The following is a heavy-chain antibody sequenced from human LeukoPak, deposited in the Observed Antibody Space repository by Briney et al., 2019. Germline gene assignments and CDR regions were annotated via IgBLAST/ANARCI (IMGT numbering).Heavy chain of an antibody. J-gene: IGHJ3*02. CDR1: GFTFDDYA. Sequence: GRSLRLSCAASGFTFDDYAMYWVRQAPGKGLEWVSGISWNSGSIGYADSVKGRFTISRDNAKNSLYLQMNSLRAEDTALYYCARVGATVRDAFDIWGQGTMVTVSS. CDR3: ARVGATVRDAFDI. CDR2: ISWNSGSI. D-gene: IGHD1-26*01. V-gene: IGHV3-9*01.